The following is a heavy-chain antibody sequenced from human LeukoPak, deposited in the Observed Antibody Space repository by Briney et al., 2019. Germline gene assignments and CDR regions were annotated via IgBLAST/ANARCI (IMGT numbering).Heavy chain of an antibody. Sequence: ASVKVSCKDSGGTSNSHAISWVRQAPGQGLECMGRIIPNLGTTNRAQNFQDRVTLTADKSTNTAYMELTSLTSDDTAVYYCATTNDGGGYQWGDFFDFWGQGTLVTVSS. CDR1: GGTSNSHA. J-gene: IGHJ4*02. CDR2: IIPNLGTT. CDR3: ATTNDGGGYQWGDFFDF. V-gene: IGHV1-69*04. D-gene: IGHD1-26*01.